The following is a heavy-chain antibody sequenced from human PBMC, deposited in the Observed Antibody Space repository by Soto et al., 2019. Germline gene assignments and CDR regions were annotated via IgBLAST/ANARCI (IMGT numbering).Heavy chain of an antibody. J-gene: IGHJ4*02. CDR2: INPNTGGT. D-gene: IGHD6-19*01. V-gene: IGHV1-2*04. Sequence: EASVKVSCKASGYTFTGYYIHWMRQAPGQGLEWMGWINPNTGGTNYAQKFQGWVTMTRDTSISTAYMELSRLRSDDTAVYYCALVNTVAVAGAECDYRAQRTPVLGSS. CDR3: ALVNTVAVAGAECDY. CDR1: GYTFTGYY.